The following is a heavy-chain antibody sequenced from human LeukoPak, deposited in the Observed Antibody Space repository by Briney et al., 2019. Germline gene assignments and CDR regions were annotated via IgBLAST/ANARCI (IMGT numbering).Heavy chain of an antibody. CDR1: GFTFSSYA. V-gene: IGHV3-23*01. Sequence: GGSLRLSCADSGFTFSSYAMSWVRQAPGKGLEWVSGISGSGGNTYYADSVKGRFTISRDNSKNTLYLQMNSLRAEDTAVYYCARDRGGGLGIDYWGQGTLVTVSS. CDR3: ARDRGGGLGIDY. CDR2: ISGSGGNT. D-gene: IGHD3-10*01. J-gene: IGHJ4*02.